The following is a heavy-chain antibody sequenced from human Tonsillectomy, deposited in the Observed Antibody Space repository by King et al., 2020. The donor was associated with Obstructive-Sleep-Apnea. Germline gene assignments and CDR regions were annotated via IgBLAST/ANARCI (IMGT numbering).Heavy chain of an antibody. CDR3: ARELGSSGYYNWFDP. CDR1: GGSISSYY. J-gene: IGHJ5*02. V-gene: IGHV4-59*01. D-gene: IGHD3-22*01. CDR2: IYYSGST. Sequence: QLQESGPGLVKPSETLSLTCTVSGGSISSYYWSWIRQPPGKGLEWIGYIYYSGSTNYNPSLKSRVTISVDTSKNQFSLKLSSVTAADTAVYYCARELGSSGYYNWFDPWGQGTLVTVSS.